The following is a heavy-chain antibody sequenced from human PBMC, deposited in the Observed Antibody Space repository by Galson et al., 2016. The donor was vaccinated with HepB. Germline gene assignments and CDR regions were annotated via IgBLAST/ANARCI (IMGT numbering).Heavy chain of an antibody. CDR1: GFTFSTYA. D-gene: IGHD1-26*01. V-gene: IGHV3-23*01. J-gene: IGHJ4*02. Sequence: SLRLSCAASGFTFSTYAMNWVRQVPGKGLEWVSLISGNGGTTYHADSVKGRFTISRDNAKSTVYLQMNSLGAEDTAVYYCAKGGDTRDWGQGTLVTVSS. CDR2: ISGNGGTT. CDR3: AKGGDTRD.